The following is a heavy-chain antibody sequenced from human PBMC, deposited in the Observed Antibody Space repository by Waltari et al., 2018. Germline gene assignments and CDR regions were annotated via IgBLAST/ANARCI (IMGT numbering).Heavy chain of an antibody. CDR3: ERFYGDYYFDY. CDR2: FYHSGST. Sequence: QVQLQESGPGLVKPSGTLSLTCAVSGGSIIRTNWWSWVRQPPGKGLEWIGEFYHSGSTSYNPSLQSRVTISVDKSKNQFSLKLSSVTAADTAVYYCERFYGDYYFDYWGQGTLVTVSS. J-gene: IGHJ4*02. CDR1: GGSIIRTNW. V-gene: IGHV4-4*02. D-gene: IGHD4-17*01.